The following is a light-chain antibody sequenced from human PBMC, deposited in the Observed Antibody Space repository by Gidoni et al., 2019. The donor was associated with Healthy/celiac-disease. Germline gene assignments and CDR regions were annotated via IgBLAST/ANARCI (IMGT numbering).Light chain of an antibody. CDR3: QAWDSSHVV. CDR2: QDS. J-gene: IGLJ2*01. CDR1: ELGDKY. Sequence: SYELTQPPSVSVSPGQTASITCSGDELGDKYACWYQQKPGQSPVLVLYQDSKRPSGIPERFSGSNSGNTATLTISGTQAMDEADYYCQAWDSSHVVFGGGTKLTV. V-gene: IGLV3-1*01.